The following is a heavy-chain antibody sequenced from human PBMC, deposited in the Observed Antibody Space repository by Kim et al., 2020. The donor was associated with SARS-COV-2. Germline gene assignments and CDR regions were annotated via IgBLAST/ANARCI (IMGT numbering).Heavy chain of an antibody. Sequence: YSPSLRRRVTLSVDTSKNQFSLKVGSVTAADAAVYYCARVRSSGWYWFDPWGQGTLVTVSS. D-gene: IGHD6-19*01. V-gene: IGHV4-4*07. CDR3: ARVRSSGWYWFDP. J-gene: IGHJ5*02.